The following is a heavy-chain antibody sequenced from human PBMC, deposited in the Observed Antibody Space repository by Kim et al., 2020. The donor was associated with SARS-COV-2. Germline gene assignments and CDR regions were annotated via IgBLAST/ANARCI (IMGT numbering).Heavy chain of an antibody. D-gene: IGHD3-3*02. V-gene: IGHV3-53*01. Sequence: GGSLRLSCAASGFTVSSNYMSWVRQAPGKGLEWVSVIYSGGSTYYADSVKGRFTISRDNSKNTLYLQMNSLRAEDTAVYYCARDRSFDGKGTYYGMDVWGPRDHGHRLL. CDR2: IYSGGST. J-gene: IGHJ6*01. CDR1: GFTVSSNY. CDR3: ARDRSFDGKGTYYGMDV.